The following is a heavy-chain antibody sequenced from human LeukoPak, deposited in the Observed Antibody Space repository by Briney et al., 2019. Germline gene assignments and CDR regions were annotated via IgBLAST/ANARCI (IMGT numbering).Heavy chain of an antibody. V-gene: IGHV4-59*12. J-gene: IGHJ4*02. Sequence: PSETLSLTCTVSGGSISSYYWSWIRQPPGKGLEWIGYIYYSGSTNYNPSLKSRVTISVDTSKNQFSLKLSSVTAADTAVYYCASSSYGSMDYWGQGTLVTVSS. D-gene: IGHD3-10*01. CDR3: ASSSYGSMDY. CDR2: IYYSGST. CDR1: GGSISSYY.